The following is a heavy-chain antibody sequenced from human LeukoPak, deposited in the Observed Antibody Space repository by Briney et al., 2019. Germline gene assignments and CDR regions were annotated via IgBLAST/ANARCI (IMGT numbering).Heavy chain of an antibody. Sequence: PSETLSLTCTVSGGFISSGGYYWSWSRQPPGNGLEWIGYIYHSGSTYYNPSLKSRVTISVDRSKNQFSLKLSSVTAADTAVYYCARGGYYDSSGYPPLFDYWGQGTLVTVSS. CDR3: ARGGYYDSSGYPPLFDY. D-gene: IGHD3-22*01. V-gene: IGHV4-30-2*01. J-gene: IGHJ4*02. CDR1: GGFISSGGYY. CDR2: IYHSGST.